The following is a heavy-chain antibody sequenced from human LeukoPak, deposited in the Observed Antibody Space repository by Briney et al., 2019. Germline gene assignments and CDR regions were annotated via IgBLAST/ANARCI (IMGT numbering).Heavy chain of an antibody. V-gene: IGHV3-23*01. CDR3: AKSSYDSSGFEY. CDR2: INDTGGST. J-gene: IGHJ4*02. Sequence: GGALRLLCAASGLTFKKYAMAWVRQSPGKGGEWVSTINDTGGSTYYADSVKGRYTISRDNSKNTVYLQMNSLRAEDTAIYHCAKSSYDSSGFEYWGQGTLVTVSS. CDR1: GLTFKKYA. D-gene: IGHD3-22*01.